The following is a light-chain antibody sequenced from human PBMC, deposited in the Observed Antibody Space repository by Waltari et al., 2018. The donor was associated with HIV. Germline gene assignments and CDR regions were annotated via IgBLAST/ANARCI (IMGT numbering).Light chain of an antibody. J-gene: IGKJ1*01. CDR1: QTITSN. CDR2: GAS. Sequence: VLAQAPAILFVSPGERATLFCRASQTITSNLAGYQQEPGQPPRHLIYGASTRATGIPARFSGSGSGTDFTLTISSLQSEDCAIYYCQQYNNWPPWTFGQGTKVEIK. V-gene: IGKV3-15*01. CDR3: QQYNNWPPWT.